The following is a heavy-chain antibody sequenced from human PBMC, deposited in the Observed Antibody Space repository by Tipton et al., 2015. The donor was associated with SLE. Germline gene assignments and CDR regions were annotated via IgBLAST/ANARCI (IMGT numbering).Heavy chain of an antibody. J-gene: IGHJ4*02. D-gene: IGHD3-10*01. V-gene: IGHV4-61*02. CDR1: GGSISSGSYY. CDR3: TTDLSMVQGAFDY. CDR2: IYTSGST. Sequence: TLSLTCTVSGGSISSGSYYWSWIRQPAGKRLEWIGRIYTSGSTNYNLSLKSRVTISLDMSTNQFSLRLDSATAADTAVYYCTTDLSMVQGAFDYWGQGTLVTVSS.